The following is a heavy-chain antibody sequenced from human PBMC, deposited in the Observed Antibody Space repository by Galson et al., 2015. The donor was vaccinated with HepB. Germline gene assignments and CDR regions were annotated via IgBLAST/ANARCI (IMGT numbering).Heavy chain of an antibody. D-gene: IGHD1-1*01. J-gene: IGHJ4*02. Sequence: LRLSCAASGFTFSNYGITWVRQAPGKGLEWVSTISGSGDSTYYADSVKGRFTISRDNSKNTMYLHMNSLRADDTAVYYCAKGRLTSGPFDYWGQGTLVTVSS. CDR2: ISGSGDST. CDR3: AKGRLTSGPFDY. CDR1: GFTFSNYG. V-gene: IGHV3-23*01.